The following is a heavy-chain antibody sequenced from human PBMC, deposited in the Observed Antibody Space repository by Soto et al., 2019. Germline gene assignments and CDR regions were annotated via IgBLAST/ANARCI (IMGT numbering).Heavy chain of an antibody. CDR3: ATSVNSAMAFGY. Sequence: QVQLVQSGAEVKKPGASVKVSCKASGYTFTHYYIHWVRQAPGQGLEWMGIINPNGGSTTYAQKFRAGFTMTRDTSTSTVYVELSSLRSEDSAVYYCATSVNSAMAFGYWGQGTLVTVSS. D-gene: IGHD5-18*01. V-gene: IGHV1-46*01. CDR2: INPNGGST. CDR1: GYTFTHYY. J-gene: IGHJ4*02.